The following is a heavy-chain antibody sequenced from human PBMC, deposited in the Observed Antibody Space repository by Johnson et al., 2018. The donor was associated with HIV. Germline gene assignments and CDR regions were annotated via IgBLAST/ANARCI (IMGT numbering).Heavy chain of an antibody. CDR2: ISGSGGST. D-gene: IGHD1-14*01. CDR1: GFTFSSYA. J-gene: IGHJ3*02. Sequence: VQLVESGGGLVQPGGSLRLSCAASGFTFSSYAMSWVRQAPGKGLEWVSAISGSGGSTYYADSVKGRFTISRDNAKNSLYLQMNSLRAEDTAVYYCARDQGYPEPAFDIWGQGTMVTVSS. V-gene: IGHV3-23*04. CDR3: ARDQGYPEPAFDI.